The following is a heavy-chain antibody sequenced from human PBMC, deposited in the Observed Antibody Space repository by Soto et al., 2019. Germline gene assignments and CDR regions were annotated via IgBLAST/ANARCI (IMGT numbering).Heavy chain of an antibody. CDR2: TNAGNGNT. D-gene: IGHD2-15*01. CDR3: ARDGIGYCSGGSCYPGDFQH. J-gene: IGHJ1*01. V-gene: IGHV1-3*01. CDR1: GYTFTSYA. Sequence: QVQLMQSGAEVKKPGASVKVSCKASGYTFTSYAMHWVRQAPGQRLEWMGWTNAGNGNTKYSQKFQGRVTITRDTPASTAYMELSSLRSEDTAVYYCARDGIGYCSGGSCYPGDFQHWGQGTLVTVSS.